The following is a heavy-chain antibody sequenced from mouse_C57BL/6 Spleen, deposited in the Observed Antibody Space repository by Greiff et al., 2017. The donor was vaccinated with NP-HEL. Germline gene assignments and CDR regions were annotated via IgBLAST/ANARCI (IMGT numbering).Heavy chain of an antibody. CDR2: INSDGGST. CDR1: EYEFPSHD. V-gene: IGHV5-2*01. D-gene: IGHD2-1*01. Sequence: DVMLVESGGGLVQPGESLKLSCESNEYEFPSHDMSWVRKTPEKRLELVAAINSDGGSTYYPDTMERRFIISRDNTKKTLYLQMSSLRSEDTALYYCASYYGNYGGFAYWGQGTLVTVSA. J-gene: IGHJ3*01. CDR3: ASYYGNYGGFAY.